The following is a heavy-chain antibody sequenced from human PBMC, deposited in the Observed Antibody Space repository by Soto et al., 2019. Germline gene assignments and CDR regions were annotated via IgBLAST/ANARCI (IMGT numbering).Heavy chain of an antibody. Sequence: QVQLVQSGAEVKKAGASVKVSCKASGYTFTNYALHWVRQAPGQRLEWMVWINIGDGYTKYAQYFQGRVTIIGDTSAGTAYMELSSLRSEDTAVYYCARDIEYSRSPVRPDYWGQGTLVTVSS. CDR1: GYTFTNYA. CDR2: INIGDGYT. CDR3: ARDIEYSRSPVRPDY. V-gene: IGHV1-3*04. D-gene: IGHD6-6*01. J-gene: IGHJ4*02.